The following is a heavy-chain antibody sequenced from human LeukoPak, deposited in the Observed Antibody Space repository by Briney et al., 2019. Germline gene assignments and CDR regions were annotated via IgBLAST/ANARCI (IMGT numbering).Heavy chain of an antibody. V-gene: IGHV4-39*01. D-gene: IGHD2-15*01. CDR2: IYYSGST. CDR1: GGSISSSSYY. J-gene: IGHJ6*02. Sequence: SETLSLTCTVSGGSISSSSYYWGWIRQPPGKGLEWIGSIYYSGSTYYNPSLKSRVTISVDTSESQFSLKLSSVTAADTAVYYCARRHLGYCSGGSCSTMYYGMDVWGQGTTVTVSS. CDR3: ARRHLGYCSGGSCSTMYYGMDV.